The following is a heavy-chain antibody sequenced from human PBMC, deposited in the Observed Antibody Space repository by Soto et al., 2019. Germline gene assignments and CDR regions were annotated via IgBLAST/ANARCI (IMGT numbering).Heavy chain of an antibody. CDR3: ARDQGYCSGGSCYVAGY. Sequence: EVQLVESGGGLVQPGGSLRLSCAASGFTFSTYWMHWVRQAPGKGLVWVSRINSDGSTTDYAESVRGRFTISTDNAKNTLYLQMNSLRAEDTAVYYCARDQGYCSGGSCYVAGYWGQGTLVTVSS. V-gene: IGHV3-74*01. CDR1: GFTFSTYW. D-gene: IGHD2-15*01. CDR2: INSDGSTT. J-gene: IGHJ4*02.